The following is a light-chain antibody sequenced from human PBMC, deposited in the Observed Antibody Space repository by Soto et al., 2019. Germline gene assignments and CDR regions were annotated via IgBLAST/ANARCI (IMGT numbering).Light chain of an antibody. CDR1: QGISTY. J-gene: IGKJ3*01. V-gene: IGKV1-39*01. CDR3: QQGYIPFA. Sequence: DIQMTQSPSSLSASVGDRITITCRASQGISTYLNWYQQKPGKAPKLLIHAASSLQSGVPSRFGGSGSGTDFTLTISSLQPEDFATYYCQQGYIPFAFGSGTKV. CDR2: AAS.